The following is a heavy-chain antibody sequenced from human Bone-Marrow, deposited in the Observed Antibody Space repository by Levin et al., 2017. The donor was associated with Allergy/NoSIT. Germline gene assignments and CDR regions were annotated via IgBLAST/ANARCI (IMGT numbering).Heavy chain of an antibody. V-gene: IGHV3-23*01. D-gene: IGHD3-3*01. J-gene: IGHJ4*02. CDR3: ATRKVFWSGYYEYYFDY. Sequence: GGSLRLSCAASGITFSSYAMSWVRQAPGKGLEWVSGISGSGGSAYYADSVKGRVTISRDNSKNTLYLQMNSLRAEDTAVYYCATRKVFWSGYYEYYFDYWGQGTLVTVSS. CDR1: GITFSSYA. CDR2: ISGSGGSA.